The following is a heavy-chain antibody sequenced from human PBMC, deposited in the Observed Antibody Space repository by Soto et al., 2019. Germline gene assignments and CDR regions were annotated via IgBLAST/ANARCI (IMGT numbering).Heavy chain of an antibody. J-gene: IGHJ4*02. CDR1: GFTFSSYA. CDR3: AKADIVVVVAATPWYFDY. CDR2: ISGSGGST. Sequence: LRLSCAASGFTFSSYAMSWVRQAPGKGLEWVSAISGSGGSTYYADSVKGRFTISRDNSKNTLYLQMNSLRAEDTAVYYCAKADIVVVVAATPWYFDYWGQGNLVTVSS. D-gene: IGHD2-15*01. V-gene: IGHV3-23*01.